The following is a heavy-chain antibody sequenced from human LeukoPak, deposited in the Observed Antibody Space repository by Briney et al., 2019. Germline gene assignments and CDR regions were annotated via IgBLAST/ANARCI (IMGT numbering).Heavy chain of an antibody. CDR2: ISYDGSNK. Sequence: GGSLRLSCVASGFPVSGYGMHWVRQAPGKGLQWVTYISYDGSNKFYADSVKGRFTISRGDSKNTLFLQMNSLRVEDTAIYYCARNYYDSSNYYSGLDYWGQGTLVTVSS. D-gene: IGHD3-22*01. CDR1: GFPVSGYG. V-gene: IGHV3-30*02. J-gene: IGHJ4*02. CDR3: ARNYYDSSNYYSGLDY.